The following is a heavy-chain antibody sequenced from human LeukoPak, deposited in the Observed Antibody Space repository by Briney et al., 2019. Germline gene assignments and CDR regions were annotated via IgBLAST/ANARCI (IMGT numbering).Heavy chain of an antibody. CDR2: IYSGGST. CDR3: VSLVVRYLDWAYFDY. Sequence: GGSLRLSCAASGFTVSSNYMSWVRQAPGKGLEWVSVIYSGGSTYYADSVKGRFTISRDNSKNTLYLQMNSLRAEDTAVYYCVSLVVRYLDWAYFDYWGQGTLVTVSS. V-gene: IGHV3-66*01. CDR1: GFTVSSNY. D-gene: IGHD3-9*01. J-gene: IGHJ4*02.